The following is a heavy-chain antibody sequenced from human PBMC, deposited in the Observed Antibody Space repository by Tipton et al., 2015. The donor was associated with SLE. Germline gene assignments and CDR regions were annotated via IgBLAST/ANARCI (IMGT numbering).Heavy chain of an antibody. CDR2: ISNSGSS. CDR1: GGSINNYF. D-gene: IGHD1-14*01. Sequence: TLSLTCTVSGGSINNYFWNWLRQPPGKGLGLEWIGYISNSGSSSYNPSLRSRGYISIDTSKNQFSLKLSSVTAADTAVYYCARWGAQLGTDNWFDPWGQGTLVTVSS. CDR3: ARWGAQLGTDNWFDP. J-gene: IGHJ5*02. V-gene: IGHV4-59*07.